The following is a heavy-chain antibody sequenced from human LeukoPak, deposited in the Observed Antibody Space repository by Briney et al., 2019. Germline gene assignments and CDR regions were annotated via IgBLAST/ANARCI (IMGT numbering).Heavy chain of an antibody. CDR3: WPRRPSFSYNYGDDDYYYYMDV. V-gene: IGHV4-59*02. D-gene: IGHD5-18*01. Sequence: SETLSLTCTVSGGSGSSDSWSWIRQPPGQGLEWIGYISYSGSTSYNPSLKSRVTISVDPSKSQLSLKLRSVTAADTAVYYCWPRRPSFSYNYGDDDYYYYMDVWGKGTTVIVS. CDR1: GGSGSSDS. CDR2: ISYSGST. J-gene: IGHJ6*03.